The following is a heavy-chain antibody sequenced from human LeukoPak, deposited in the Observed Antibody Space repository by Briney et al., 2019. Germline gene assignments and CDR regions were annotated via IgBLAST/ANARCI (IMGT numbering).Heavy chain of an antibody. D-gene: IGHD3-22*01. CDR1: GHTFTSYY. Sequence: ASVKVSCKASGHTFTSYYMHWVRQAPGQGLEWMGIINPSGGSTSYAQKFQGRVTMTRDTSTSTVYMELSSLRSEDTAVYYRARDHGYDSSGYHNWFDPWGQGTLVTASS. J-gene: IGHJ5*02. CDR3: ARDHGYDSSGYHNWFDP. V-gene: IGHV1-46*01. CDR2: INPSGGST.